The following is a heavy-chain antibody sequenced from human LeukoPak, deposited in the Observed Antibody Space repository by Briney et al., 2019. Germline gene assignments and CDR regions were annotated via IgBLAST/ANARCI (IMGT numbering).Heavy chain of an antibody. D-gene: IGHD6-13*01. CDR1: GITFSNSA. V-gene: IGHV3-23*01. CDR2: ITKSGDQT. J-gene: IGHJ4*02. CDR3: VRGQATAWGLDY. Sequence: GGSLRLSCVPSGITFSNSALSWVRQAPGKGLEWVSTITKSGDQTHYADSVRGLFTISRDIFKNTLYLQMNSLRAEDTALYYCVRGQATAWGLDYWGQGTLVTVSS.